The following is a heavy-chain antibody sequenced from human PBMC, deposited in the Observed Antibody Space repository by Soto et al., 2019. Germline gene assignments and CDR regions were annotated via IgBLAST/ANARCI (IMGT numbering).Heavy chain of an antibody. CDR1: GGSITTSNW. CDR3: ATHLAAAGTFYFQH. Sequence: QVQLQESGPGLVKPSGTLSLTCAVSGGSITTSNWWSWVRQPPGKGREWIGEIYHSGSTNYNPSLKSRVTISVDKSKNQFSLKLSSVTAADTAVYYCATHLAAAGTFYFQHWGQGTLVTVSS. V-gene: IGHV4-4*02. J-gene: IGHJ1*01. D-gene: IGHD6-13*01. CDR2: IYHSGST.